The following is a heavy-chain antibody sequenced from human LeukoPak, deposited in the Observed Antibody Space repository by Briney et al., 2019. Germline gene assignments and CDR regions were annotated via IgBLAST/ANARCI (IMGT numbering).Heavy chain of an antibody. J-gene: IGHJ4*02. CDR1: GGSISSYY. Sequence: KPPETLSLTCSASGGSISSYYWSWIRQSPGKGLEWIGYIYDSGSTNYNPSLKSRLTISIDTSKKQFPLRLSSVTAADTAVYYCARGLTMVRGILPSFDRWGQGTLVTVSS. D-gene: IGHD3-10*01. CDR2: IYDSGST. CDR3: ARGLTMVRGILPSFDR. V-gene: IGHV4-59*01.